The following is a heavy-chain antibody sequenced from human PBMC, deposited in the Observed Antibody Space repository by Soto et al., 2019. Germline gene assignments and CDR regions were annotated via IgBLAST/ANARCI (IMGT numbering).Heavy chain of an antibody. CDR3: AKTANGWFSAFDI. CDR2: ISGSGGST. D-gene: IGHD6-19*01. CDR1: GFTFSTYA. Sequence: PGGSLRLSCAASGFTFSTYAMSWVRQAPGKGLEWVSGISGSGGSTYYADSVKGRFTISRDNSKNTLYLQMNSLRAEDTAVYYCAKTANGWFSAFDIWGQGTMVTVSS. J-gene: IGHJ3*02. V-gene: IGHV3-23*01.